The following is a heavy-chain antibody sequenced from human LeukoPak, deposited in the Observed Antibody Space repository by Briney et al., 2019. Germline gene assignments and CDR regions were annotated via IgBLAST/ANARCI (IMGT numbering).Heavy chain of an antibody. CDR3: ARDPLVVTPAALDGFEI. J-gene: IGHJ3*02. CDR1: GYTFTSYG. Sequence: ASVKVSCKASGYTFTSYGISWVRQAPGQGLEWMGWISTYNDYTNYAQKFQGRVTMTTDTSTSTAYMELRSLRSDDTAVYYCARDPLVVTPAALDGFEIWGQGTVVTVSS. CDR2: ISTYNDYT. V-gene: IGHV1-18*01. D-gene: IGHD2-2*01.